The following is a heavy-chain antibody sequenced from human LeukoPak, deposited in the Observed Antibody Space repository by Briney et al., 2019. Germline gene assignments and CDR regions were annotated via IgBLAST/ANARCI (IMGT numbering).Heavy chain of an antibody. D-gene: IGHD1-26*01. V-gene: IGHV1-24*01. Sequence: ASVKVSCKVSGYTLTELSMHWVRQAPGKGLEWMGGFDPEDGETIYAQKFQGRVTMTEDTSIDTAYMELSSLRSEDTAVYYCATDGRGGELLNFDYWGQGTLVTVSS. CDR3: ATDGRGGELLNFDY. CDR2: FDPEDGET. CDR1: GYTLTELS. J-gene: IGHJ4*02.